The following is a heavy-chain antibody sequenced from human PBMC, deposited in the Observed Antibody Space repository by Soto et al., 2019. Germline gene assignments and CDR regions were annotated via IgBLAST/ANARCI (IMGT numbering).Heavy chain of an antibody. CDR1: GFTFTSYW. V-gene: IGHV3-7*01. Sequence: GGSLRLSCVASGFTFTSYWMSWVRQAPGKGLEWVANIKGDGSEKRYVDSVKGRLTISRDNAKNSVYLHMNSLRVEDTALYYCGRDEVRNGVGVWGQGTTVTVSS. CDR3: GRDEVRNGVGV. CDR2: IKGDGSEK. J-gene: IGHJ6*02.